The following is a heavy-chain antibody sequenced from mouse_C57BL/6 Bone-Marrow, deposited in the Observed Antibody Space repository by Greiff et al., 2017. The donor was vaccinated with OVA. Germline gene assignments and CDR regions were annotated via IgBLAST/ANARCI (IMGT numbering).Heavy chain of an antibody. CDR3: ARQGNSSGYVDYYAMDY. J-gene: IGHJ4*01. V-gene: IGHV5-6*01. Sequence: VQLKESGGDLVKPGGSLKLSCAASGFTFSSYGMSWVRQTPDKRLEWVATISSGGSYTYYPDSVKGRFTISRDNAKNTLYLQMSSLKSEDTAMYYCARQGNSSGYVDYYAMDYWGQGTSVTVSS. CDR2: ISSGGSYT. D-gene: IGHD3-2*02. CDR1: GFTFSSYG.